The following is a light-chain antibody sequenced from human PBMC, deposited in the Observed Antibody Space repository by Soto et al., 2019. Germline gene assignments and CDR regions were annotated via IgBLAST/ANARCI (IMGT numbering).Light chain of an antibody. J-gene: IGKJ1*01. CDR3: QQYNNWPRT. Sequence: EIVMTQSPATLSVSPGERATLSCRASQRVSNNLAWYQQKPGQAPRLLIYGASTRATGIQARFSGSGSGTEFTLTISSLQSEDFAVYYCQQYNNWPRTFGKGTKVEIK. V-gene: IGKV3-15*01. CDR2: GAS. CDR1: QRVSNN.